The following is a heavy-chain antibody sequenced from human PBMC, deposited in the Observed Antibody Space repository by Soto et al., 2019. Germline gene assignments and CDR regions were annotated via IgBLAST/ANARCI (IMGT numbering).Heavy chain of an antibody. J-gene: IGHJ6*02. CDR3: ARGLSAARRYYYYYYGMDV. CDR2: INPNSGGT. D-gene: IGHD6-6*01. V-gene: IGHV1-2*04. Sequence: ASVKVSCKASGYTFTGYYMHWVRQAPGQGLEWMGWINPNSGGTNYAQKFQGWVTMTRDTSISTAYMELSRLRSDDTAVYYCARGLSAARRYYYYYYGMDVWGQGTTLTVSS. CDR1: GYTFTGYY.